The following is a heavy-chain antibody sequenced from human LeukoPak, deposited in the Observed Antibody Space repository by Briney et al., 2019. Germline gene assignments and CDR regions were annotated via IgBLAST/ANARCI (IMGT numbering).Heavy chain of an antibody. CDR2: TSASTFST. J-gene: IGHJ4*02. D-gene: IGHD3-10*01. CDR3: AKSHGSGIYYSLDY. V-gene: IGHV3-23*01. CDR1: GFNFSTYS. Sequence: PGGSLRLSCAASGFNFSTYSMSWVRQAPGKGLEWVSGTSASTFSTNYADSVKGRFTISRDNSKNTLYLQMNSLRAEDTAVYYCAKSHGSGIYYSLDYWGQGTLVTVSS.